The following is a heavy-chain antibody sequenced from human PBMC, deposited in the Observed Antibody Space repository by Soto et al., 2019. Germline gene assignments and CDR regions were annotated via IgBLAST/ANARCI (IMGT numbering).Heavy chain of an antibody. J-gene: IGHJ6*02. D-gene: IGHD6-19*01. V-gene: IGHV3-23*01. Sequence: HPGGSLRLSCAASGFTFSSYAMSWVRQAPGKGLEWVSAISGSGGSTYYADSVKGRFTISRDNSKNTLYLQMNSLRAEDTAVYYCAKLIAVAGTNYYYGMDVWGQGTTVTVSS. CDR2: ISGSGGST. CDR1: GFTFSSYA. CDR3: AKLIAVAGTNYYYGMDV.